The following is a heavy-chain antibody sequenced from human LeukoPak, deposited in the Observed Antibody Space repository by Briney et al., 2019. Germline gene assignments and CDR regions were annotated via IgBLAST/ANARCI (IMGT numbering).Heavy chain of an antibody. CDR1: GYSVTNYW. V-gene: IGHV5-51*01. J-gene: IGHJ4*02. CDR3: ARTHTYRSDY. D-gene: IGHD2-21*01. Sequence: GESLKISXKGSGYSVTNYWIAWVRQMPGKGLEWMGIIYPGDSDIRYSPSFQGQVTISADNSISTAYLQWSSLKASDTAMYYCARTHTYRSDYWGQGTLVTVSS. CDR2: IYPGDSDI.